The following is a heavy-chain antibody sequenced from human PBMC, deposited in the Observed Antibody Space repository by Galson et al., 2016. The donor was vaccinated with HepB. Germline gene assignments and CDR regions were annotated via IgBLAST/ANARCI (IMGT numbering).Heavy chain of an antibody. V-gene: IGHV3-23*01. CDR2: ISGSGDSA. CDR1: GFTFSSYA. D-gene: IGHD3-3*01. CDR3: AKDQTTYDPGWYFDI. Sequence: SLRLSCAASGFTFSSYAMTWVRQAPGKGLEWVSGISGSGDSAYYRDSVKGRFSISRDNSKNTLYLQMSSLRADDTAVYFCAKDQTTYDPGWYFDIWGRGTLVTVSS. J-gene: IGHJ2*01.